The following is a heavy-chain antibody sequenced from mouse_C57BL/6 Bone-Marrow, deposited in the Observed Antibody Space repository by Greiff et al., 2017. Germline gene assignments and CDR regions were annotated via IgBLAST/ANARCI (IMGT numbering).Heavy chain of an antibody. V-gene: IGHV14-1*01. Sequence: VQLQQSGAELVRPGASVKLSCTDSGFNIKDYYMHWVKQRPEQGLEWIGRIDPEDGDTEYAPKFQGKATMTADTSSNTAYLQLSSLTSEDTAVYYCTTPFYDGYSHWYFDVWGTGTTVTVSS. D-gene: IGHD2-3*01. CDR2: IDPEDGDT. CDR1: GFNIKDYY. J-gene: IGHJ1*03. CDR3: TTPFYDGYSHWYFDV.